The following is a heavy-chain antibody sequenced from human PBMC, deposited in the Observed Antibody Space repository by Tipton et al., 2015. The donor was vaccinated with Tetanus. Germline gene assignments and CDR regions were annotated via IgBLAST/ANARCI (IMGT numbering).Heavy chain of an antibody. CDR3: AGLDYDDRIGYNTINY. V-gene: IGHV4-39*02. CDR2: IYFEGST. J-gene: IGHJ4*02. Sequence: TLSLTCTVSGGSISDKKYYWGWIRQPPGKGLEWIASIYFEGSTYYSPSLESRVTIAVDTSQNVFSLRLTSVTAADTAVYYCAGLDYDDRIGYNTINYWGRGTLVTVSS. CDR1: GGSISDKKYY. D-gene: IGHD3-22*01.